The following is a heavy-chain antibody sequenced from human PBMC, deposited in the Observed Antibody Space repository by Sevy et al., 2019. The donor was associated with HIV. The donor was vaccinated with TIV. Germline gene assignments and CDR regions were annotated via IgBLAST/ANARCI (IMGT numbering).Heavy chain of an antibody. CDR1: GGSISSYY. Sequence: SETLSLTCTVSGGSISSYYWSWIRQPPGKGLEWIGYIYYSGSTNYNPSLKSRVTISVDTSKNQFSLKLSSVTAADTAVYYCATVGGYAFPFDYWGQGTLVTVSS. J-gene: IGHJ4*02. D-gene: IGHD5-12*01. V-gene: IGHV4-59*01. CDR2: IYYSGST. CDR3: ATVGGYAFPFDY.